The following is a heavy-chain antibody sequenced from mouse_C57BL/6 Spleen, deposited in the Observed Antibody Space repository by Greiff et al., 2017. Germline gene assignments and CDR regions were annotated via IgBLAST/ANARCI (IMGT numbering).Heavy chain of an antibody. V-gene: IGHV2-2*01. CDR2: IWSGGSP. J-gene: IGHJ2*01. Sequence: VPLQQSGPGLVQPSQSLSITCTVSGFSFTSYGVHWVRQSPGKGLEWLGVIWSGGSPDYNAAFISRLSISKDNSKSQVFFKMNSLQADDTAIYYCARRDYYGLDYWGQGTTLTVSS. CDR3: ARRDYYGLDY. D-gene: IGHD1-2*01. CDR1: GFSFTSYG.